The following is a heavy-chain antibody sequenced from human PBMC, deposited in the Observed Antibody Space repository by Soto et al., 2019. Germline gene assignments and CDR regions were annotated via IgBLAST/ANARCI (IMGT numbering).Heavy chain of an antibody. CDR1: GYTFTSYY. J-gene: IGHJ4*02. CDR3: ARGFSSAWYHFDY. D-gene: IGHD6-19*01. V-gene: IGHV1-46*01. CDR2: INPSDGST. Sequence: SSVKGSCKASGYTFTSYYMHWVRQAPGQGLEWMGIINPSDGSTSYAQKFQGRVTMTRDTSTSTVYMELSSLRSEDTAVYYCARGFSSAWYHFDYWGQGTLVTVSS.